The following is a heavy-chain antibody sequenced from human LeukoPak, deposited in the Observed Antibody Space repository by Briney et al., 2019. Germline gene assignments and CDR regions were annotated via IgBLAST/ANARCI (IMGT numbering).Heavy chain of an antibody. D-gene: IGHD4-17*01. CDR2: ISYDGSNK. CDR1: GFTFSSYA. V-gene: IGHV3-30*04. CDR3: ARSTVTHGLVDY. J-gene: IGHJ6*04. Sequence: GGSLRLSCAASGFTFSSYAMHWVRQAPGKGLEWVAVISYDGSNKYYADSVKGRFTISRDNSKNTLYLQMNSLRAEDTAVYYCARSTVTHGLVDYWGKGTTVTVSS.